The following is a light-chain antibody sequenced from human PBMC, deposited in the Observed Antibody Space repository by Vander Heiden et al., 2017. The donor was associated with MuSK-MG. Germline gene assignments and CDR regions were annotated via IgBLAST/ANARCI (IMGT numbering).Light chain of an antibody. CDR1: QSISSY. Sequence: DIQMTQSPSSLSASVGDRVTITCRASQSISSYLNWYQQKPGKAPKLLIYGASSLQSGVPSRVSGSGSGTDLTLTISSVQPEDFATYYCQQSDSTPYTFGQGTKLEIK. CDR3: QQSDSTPYT. J-gene: IGKJ2*01. CDR2: GAS. V-gene: IGKV1-39*01.